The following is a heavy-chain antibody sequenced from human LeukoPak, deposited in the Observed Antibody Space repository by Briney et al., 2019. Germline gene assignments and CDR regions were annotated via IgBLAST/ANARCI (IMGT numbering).Heavy chain of an antibody. D-gene: IGHD2-21*02. CDR3: ARVLDCGGDCYSTPDWYFDL. CDR2: IYYSGST. J-gene: IGHJ2*01. CDR1: GGSISSYY. Sequence: SETLSLTCTVSGGSISSYYWSWIRQPPGKGLEWIGYIYYSGSTNYNPSLKSRVTISVDTSENQFSLKLSSVTAADTAVYYCARVLDCGGDCYSTPDWYFDLWGRGALVTVSS. V-gene: IGHV4-59*01.